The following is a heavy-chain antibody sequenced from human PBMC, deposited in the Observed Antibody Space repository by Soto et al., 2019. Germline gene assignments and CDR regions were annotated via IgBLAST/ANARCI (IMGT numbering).Heavy chain of an antibody. CDR3: AKGSGYSRGPPDY. CDR2: ISDDGSDK. D-gene: IGHD5-18*01. Sequence: QVQLVESGGGVVQPGRSLRLSCAASGFTFSSYGMHWVRQAPGKGLEWVAVISDDGSDKYYADSVKGRFTISRDNSKNTLFLQMDSLRAEETAVYYCAKGSGYSRGPPDYWGQGTLVTVSS. CDR1: GFTFSSYG. V-gene: IGHV3-30*18. J-gene: IGHJ4*02.